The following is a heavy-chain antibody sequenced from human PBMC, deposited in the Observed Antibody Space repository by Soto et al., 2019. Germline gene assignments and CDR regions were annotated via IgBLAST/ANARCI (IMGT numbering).Heavy chain of an antibody. J-gene: IGHJ5*02. CDR3: ANDYCSGGSCDSGINWFDP. D-gene: IGHD2-15*01. Sequence: GGSLRLSCASSGFSVSSSHTNLVRQAPGKGLEWVSAISGSGGSTYYADSVKGRFTISRDNSKNTLYLQMNSLRAEDTAVYYCANDYCSGGSCDSGINWFDPWGQGTLVTVSS. V-gene: IGHV3-23*01. CDR1: GFSVSSSH. CDR2: ISGSGGST.